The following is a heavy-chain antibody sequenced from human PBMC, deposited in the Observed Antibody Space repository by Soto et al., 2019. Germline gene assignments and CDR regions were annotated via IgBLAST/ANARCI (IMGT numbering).Heavy chain of an antibody. V-gene: IGHV3-30*18. CDR1: GFTFSSYG. CDR3: AKGLLVGDIVVVPAAGDDYFDY. Sequence: PGGSLRLSCAASGFTFSSYGMHWVRQAPGKGLEWVAVISYDGSNKYYADSVKGRFTISRDNSKNTLYLQMNSLRAEDTAVYYCAKGLLVGDIVVVPAAGDDYFDYWGQGTLVTVSS. CDR2: ISYDGSNK. J-gene: IGHJ4*02. D-gene: IGHD2-2*01.